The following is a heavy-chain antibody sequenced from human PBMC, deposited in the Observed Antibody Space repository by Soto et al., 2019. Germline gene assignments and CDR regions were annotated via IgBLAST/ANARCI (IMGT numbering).Heavy chain of an antibody. CDR1: GYTFTSFG. CDR2: ISTYNGKA. J-gene: IGHJ3*02. D-gene: IGHD4-4*01. Sequence: QGQLVQSVAEVKKPGASVKVSCKASGYTFTSFGITWVRQAPGQGLEWMGWISTYNGKANYAQKLQGRVTVTRDTSTNTAYMELRSLRSDDTAVYYCAKDGYGNNDGDALHIWGQGTMVTVSS. V-gene: IGHV1-18*04. CDR3: AKDGYGNNDGDALHI.